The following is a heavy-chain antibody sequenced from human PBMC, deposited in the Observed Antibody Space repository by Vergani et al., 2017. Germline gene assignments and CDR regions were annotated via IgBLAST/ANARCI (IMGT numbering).Heavy chain of an antibody. CDR1: GYTFTGYY. J-gene: IGHJ4*02. CDR3: ARVRADIVVVPAVSYFDY. CDR2: INPNSGGT. V-gene: IGHV1-2*02. Sequence: QVQLVQSGAEVKKPGASVKVSCKASGYTFTGYYMHWVRQAPGQGLEWMGWINPNSGGTNYAQKCQGRVTMTRDTSISTAYMELSRLRSDDTAMYYCARVRADIVVVPAVSYFDYWGQGTLVTVSS. D-gene: IGHD2-2*01.